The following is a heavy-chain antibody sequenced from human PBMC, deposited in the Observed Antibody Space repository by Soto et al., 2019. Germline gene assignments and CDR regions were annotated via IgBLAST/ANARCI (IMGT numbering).Heavy chain of an antibody. CDR3: ASLHSSSSGRYYYYGMDV. J-gene: IGHJ6*02. V-gene: IGHV3-30-3*01. D-gene: IGHD6-6*01. Sequence: QVQLVESGGGVVQPGRSLRLSCAASGFTFSSYAMHWVRQAPGKGLEWVAVISYDGSNKYYADSVKGRFTISRDNSKNSLYLQMNSLRAEETAVYYCASLHSSSSGRYYYYGMDVWGQGTTVTVSS. CDR1: GFTFSSYA. CDR2: ISYDGSNK.